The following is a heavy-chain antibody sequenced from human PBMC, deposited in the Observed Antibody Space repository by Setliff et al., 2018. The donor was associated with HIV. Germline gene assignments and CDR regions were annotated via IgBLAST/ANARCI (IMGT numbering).Heavy chain of an antibody. D-gene: IGHD5-12*01. CDR3: TPTDYGGSDAIAIDY. CDR2: IRSKAYGGTI. V-gene: IGHV3-49*04. J-gene: IGHJ4*02. Sequence: GGSLRLSCTTSGFTFGDYAMSWVRQAPGKGLEWVGFIRSKAYGGTIEYAASVKGRFTISRDDSKSIAYLQMNSLKTEDTAVYYCTPTDYGGSDAIAIDYWGQGTPVTVSS. CDR1: GFTFGDYA.